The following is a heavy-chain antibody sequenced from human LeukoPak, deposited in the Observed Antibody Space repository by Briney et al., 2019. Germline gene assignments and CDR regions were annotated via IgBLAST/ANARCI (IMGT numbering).Heavy chain of an antibody. J-gene: IGHJ6*02. V-gene: IGHV1-2*02. CDR1: GYTFTGYY. CDR3: AGDGPAGSTPFTDV. D-gene: IGHD2-2*01. CDR2: INPNSGGT. Sequence: ASVKVSCKASGYTFTGYYMHWVRQAPGQGLEWMGWINPNSGGTNYAQKFQGRVTMTRDTSISTAYMELSRLRSDDTAVYYCAGDGPAGSTPFTDVWGQGTTVTVSS.